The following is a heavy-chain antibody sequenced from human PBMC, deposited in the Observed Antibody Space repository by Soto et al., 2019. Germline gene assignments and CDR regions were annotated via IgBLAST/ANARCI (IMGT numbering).Heavy chain of an antibody. V-gene: IGHV1-18*01. CDR2: ISSYNGNT. J-gene: IGHJ6*03. Sequence: QVQLVQSGAEVKKPGASVKVSCKASGYTFTSSGISWVRQAPGQGLEWMGWISSYNGNTNYAQKLQGRVTMTTDTPTSTAYMGLRSMRSEDTGVYSCARGRGFLETPYYYYYYSMDVWGKGPTVTVSS. D-gene: IGHD3-3*01. CDR1: GYTFTSSG. CDR3: ARGRGFLETPYYYYYYSMDV.